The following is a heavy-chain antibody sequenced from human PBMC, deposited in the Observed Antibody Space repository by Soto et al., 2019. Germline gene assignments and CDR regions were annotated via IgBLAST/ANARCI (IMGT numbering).Heavy chain of an antibody. V-gene: IGHV5-51*01. CDR2: IYPGDSDT. D-gene: IGHD1-20*01. CDR1: GYSFTSYW. Sequence: GESLKISCKGSGYSFTSYWIALVRQMPGKGLEWMGIIYPGDSDTRYSPSFQGQVTISADKSTSTAYLQWSSLRASDTAMYFCARHRAITGSAAAYYGMDVWGQGTTVTVSS. CDR3: ARHRAITGSAAAYYGMDV. J-gene: IGHJ6*02.